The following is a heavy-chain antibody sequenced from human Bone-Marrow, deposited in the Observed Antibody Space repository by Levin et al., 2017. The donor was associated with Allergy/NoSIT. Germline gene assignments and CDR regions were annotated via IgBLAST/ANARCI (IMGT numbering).Heavy chain of an antibody. CDR1: GDSISPYY. Sequence: SSETLSLTCTVSGDSISPYYWSWIRQPPGKGLEWMGYISYTGRPNYSPSLKSRVSMSLDTSKNQFSLQLRSVTAADTAVYYCARSRYADYVDYWGQGTQVTVSS. J-gene: IGHJ4*02. V-gene: IGHV4-59*01. CDR2: ISYTGRP. D-gene: IGHD2-2*01. CDR3: ARSRYADYVDY.